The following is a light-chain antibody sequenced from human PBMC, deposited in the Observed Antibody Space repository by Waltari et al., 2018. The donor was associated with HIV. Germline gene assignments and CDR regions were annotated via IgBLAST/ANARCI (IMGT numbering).Light chain of an antibody. CDR1: SLRSSY. CDR2: GKN. Sequence: SSELTQDPAVSVALGQTVRITCKGDSLRSSYASWYQQKPGQAPVLVIYGKNNRPSGIPDRFSASSSGNTASLTITGAQAEDEADYYCNSRDSSGNHLVFGGGTKLTVL. V-gene: IGLV3-19*01. CDR3: NSRDSSGNHLV. J-gene: IGLJ2*01.